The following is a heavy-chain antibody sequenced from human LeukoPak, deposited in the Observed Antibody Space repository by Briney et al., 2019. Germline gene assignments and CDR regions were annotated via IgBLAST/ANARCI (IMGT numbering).Heavy chain of an antibody. V-gene: IGHV4-38-2*02. J-gene: IGHJ3*02. CDR3: ARATYYYDSSGYWTLEFDFDI. CDR1: GCSISSGYY. CDR2: IYHSGST. Sequence: SETLSVTCTVSGCSISSGYYWGWIRQPPGKGLEWIGSIYHSGSTYYNPSLKSRVTISVDTSKNQFSLKLSSVTAADTAVYYCARATYYYDSSGYWTLEFDFDIWGQGTMVTVSS. D-gene: IGHD3-22*01.